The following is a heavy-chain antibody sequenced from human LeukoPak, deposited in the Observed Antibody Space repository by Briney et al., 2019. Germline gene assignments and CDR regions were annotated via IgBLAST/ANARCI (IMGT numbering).Heavy chain of an antibody. V-gene: IGHV4-59*08. CDR2: IYYSGST. D-gene: IGHD6-13*01. Sequence: SETLSLTCTVSGGSISSYYWSWIRQPPGKGLEWIGYIYYSGSTNYNPSLKSRVTISVDTSKNQFSLKLSSVTAADTAVYYCVRSYSSSYNYYGMDVWGQGTTVTVSS. J-gene: IGHJ6*02. CDR3: VRSYSSSYNYYGMDV. CDR1: GGSISSYY.